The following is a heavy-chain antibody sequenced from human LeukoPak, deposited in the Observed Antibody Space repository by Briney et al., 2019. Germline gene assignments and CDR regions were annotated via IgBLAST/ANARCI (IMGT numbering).Heavy chain of an antibody. D-gene: IGHD3-3*01. CDR2: ISAYNGNT. J-gene: IGHJ5*02. CDR3: ARDMTYYDFWSGYYKSNWFDP. CDR1: GGTFSSYG. Sequence: ASVKVSCKASGGTFSSYGISWVRQAPGQGLEWMGWISAYNGNTNYAQKLQGRVTMTTDTSTSTAYMELRSLRSDDTAVYYCARDMTYYDFWSGYYKSNWFDPWGQGTLVTVSS. V-gene: IGHV1-18*01.